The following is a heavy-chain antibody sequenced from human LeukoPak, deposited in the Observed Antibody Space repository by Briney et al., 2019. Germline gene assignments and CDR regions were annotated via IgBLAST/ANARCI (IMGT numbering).Heavy chain of an antibody. Sequence: GGSLRLSCAASGSSFSSYWMHWVRQAPGKGLVWVSRINSDGSSTSYADSVKGRFTISRDNAKNTLYLQMNSLRAEDTAVYYCARDSYFYDSSGYYSDAFDMWGQGTMVTVSS. D-gene: IGHD3-22*01. J-gene: IGHJ3*02. CDR1: GSSFSSYW. CDR3: ARDSYFYDSSGYYSDAFDM. V-gene: IGHV3-74*01. CDR2: INSDGSST.